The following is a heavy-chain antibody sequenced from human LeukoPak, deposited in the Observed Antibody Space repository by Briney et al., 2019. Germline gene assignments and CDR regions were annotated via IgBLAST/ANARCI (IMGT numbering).Heavy chain of an antibody. Sequence: GGSLRLSCAASGFTVSSNCMNWVRQAPGKGLEWVSVIYSGGDTYYADSVKGRFTISRDNSKNTLYLQMNILRAEDTAVYYCARDKVQYYGSGSLTRSYYYYGMDVWGQGTTVTVSS. D-gene: IGHD3-10*01. CDR2: IYSGGDT. CDR3: ARDKVQYYGSGSLTRSYYYYGMDV. CDR1: GFTVSSNC. V-gene: IGHV3-66*01. J-gene: IGHJ6*02.